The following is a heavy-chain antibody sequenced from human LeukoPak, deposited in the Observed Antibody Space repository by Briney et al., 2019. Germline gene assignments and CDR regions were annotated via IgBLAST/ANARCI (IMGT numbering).Heavy chain of an antibody. CDR1: GGSISTYY. V-gene: IGHV4-59*08. D-gene: IGHD6-19*01. Sequence: SETPSLTCTVSGGSISTYYWSWIRQPPGRGLEWIGYIYFTGSTNYNPSLQSRVTISVDTSKNQFSLKLTSVTAADTAVYYCARGSSGWYRLFDYWGQGTLVTVSS. CDR3: ARGSSGWYRLFDY. CDR2: IYFTGST. J-gene: IGHJ4*02.